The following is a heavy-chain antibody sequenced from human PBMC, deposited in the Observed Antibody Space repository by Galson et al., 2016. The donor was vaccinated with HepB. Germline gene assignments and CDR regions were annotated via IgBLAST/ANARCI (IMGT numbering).Heavy chain of an antibody. J-gene: IGHJ6*02. D-gene: IGHD6-19*01. CDR3: ARAVAGPSYYHGMDV. CDR1: GYTFTSYD. V-gene: IGHV1-8*01. CDR2: MNPNSGNT. Sequence: SVKVSCKASGYTFTSYDINWGRQATGQGLEWMGWMNPNSGNTDYAQKFQGRVTMTRDTSISTAYMELSSLRSDDTAVYYCARAVAGPSYYHGMDVWGQGTTVTVSS.